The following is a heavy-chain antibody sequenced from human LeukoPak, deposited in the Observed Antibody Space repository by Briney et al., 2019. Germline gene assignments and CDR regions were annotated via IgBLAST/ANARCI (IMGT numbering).Heavy chain of an antibody. J-gene: IGHJ4*02. CDR2: IIPIFGTA. CDR3: ARRHYYYDRSGFYYYFDT. CDR1: GYTFTSYG. V-gene: IGHV1-69*13. D-gene: IGHD3-22*01. Sequence: ASVKVSCKASGYTFTSYGISWVRQAPGQGLEWMGGIIPIFGTANYAQKFQGRVTITADESTSTAYMELSSLRSEDTAVYYCARRHYYYDRSGFYYYFDTWGQGTQVTVTS.